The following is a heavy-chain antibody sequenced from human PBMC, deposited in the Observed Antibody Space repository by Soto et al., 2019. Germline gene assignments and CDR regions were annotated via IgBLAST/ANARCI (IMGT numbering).Heavy chain of an antibody. J-gene: IGHJ4*01. CDR1: GFTISEAW. Sequence: EVQLVESGGGLVKPGGSLRLSCAASGFTISEAWVNWVRQAPGMGLEWVGRIKSIPDGGTTDFAAPVKARFAISRDDSKNMLYLQINSLNIEDTAVYYCSTDSHFSSVFVRHDYWGHGTLVIVSS. V-gene: IGHV3-15*07. CDR2: IKSIPDGGTT. CDR3: STDSHFSSVFVRHDY. D-gene: IGHD3-10*01.